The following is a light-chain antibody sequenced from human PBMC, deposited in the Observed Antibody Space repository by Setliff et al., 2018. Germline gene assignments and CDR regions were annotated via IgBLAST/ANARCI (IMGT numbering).Light chain of an antibody. CDR2: EVT. J-gene: IGLJ2*01. CDR3: SSYARSRNYVYVL. CDR1: SSDVGTYNL. V-gene: IGLV2-23*02. Sequence: QSVLTQPASVSGSPGQSITIPCTGTSSDVGTYNLVSWYQQHPGKAPKLVIYEVTRRPSGVSSRFSGSKSGNTASLTISGLQAEDEADYYCSSYARSRNYVYVLFGEGTKVTVL.